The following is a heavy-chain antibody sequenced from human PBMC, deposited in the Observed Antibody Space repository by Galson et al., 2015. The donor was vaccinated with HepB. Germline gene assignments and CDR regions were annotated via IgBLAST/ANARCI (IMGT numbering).Heavy chain of an antibody. V-gene: IGHV3-30*18. J-gene: IGHJ4*02. CDR3: ANWDRCSSTSCDSAYFDY. Sequence: SLRLSCAASGFTFSSYGMHWVRQAPGKGLEWVAVISYDGSNKYYADSVKGRFTISRDNSKNTLYLQMNSLRAEDTAVYYCANWDRCSSTSCDSAYFDYWGQGTLVTVSS. CDR1: GFTFSSYG. CDR2: ISYDGSNK. D-gene: IGHD2-2*01.